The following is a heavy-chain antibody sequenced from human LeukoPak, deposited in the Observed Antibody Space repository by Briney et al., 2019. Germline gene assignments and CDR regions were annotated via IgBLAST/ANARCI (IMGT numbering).Heavy chain of an antibody. V-gene: IGHV1-8*01. J-gene: IGHJ4*02. CDR2: MNPNSGNT. Sequence: ASVKVSCMASGYTFTSYDINWVRQATGQGLEWMGWMNPNSGNTGYAQKFQGRVTMTRNTSISTAYMELSSLRSEDTAVYYCARGIGSTTVTTLEYYFDYWGQGTLVTVSS. CDR1: GYTFTSYD. CDR3: ARGIGSTTVTTLEYYFDY. D-gene: IGHD4-17*01.